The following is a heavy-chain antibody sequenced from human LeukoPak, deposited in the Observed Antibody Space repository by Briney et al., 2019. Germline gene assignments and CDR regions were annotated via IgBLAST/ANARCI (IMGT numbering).Heavy chain of an antibody. CDR2: IWHDGSDK. CDR1: GFTISNFG. D-gene: IGHD3-10*01. J-gene: IGHJ4*02. V-gene: IGHV3-33*03. CDR3: VKDSPGGLLLSF. Sequence: GGSLRLSCAASGFTISNFGMHWVRQAPGKGLEWVAIIWHDGSDKYYADSVKGRFTISRDNSKNTLFLQMNSLRAEDTAVYFCVKDSPGGLLLSFWGQGTLVTVSS.